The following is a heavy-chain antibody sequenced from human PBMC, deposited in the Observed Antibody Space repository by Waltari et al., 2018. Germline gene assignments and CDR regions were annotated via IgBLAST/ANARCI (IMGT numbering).Heavy chain of an antibody. J-gene: IGHJ5*02. V-gene: IGHV4-39*01. Sequence: QLQLQESGPGLVKPSETLSLTCTVSGGSISSSSYYWGWIRQPPGKGFGGVWISYLRGATYQHPPLTCSAPISVAKSTSECSLKLSSVTAADTAVYYCARRGGSYFERQLGFDPWGQGTLVTVSS. CDR3: ARRGGSYFERQLGFDP. CDR2: SYLRGAT. CDR1: GGSISSSSYY. D-gene: IGHD1-26*01.